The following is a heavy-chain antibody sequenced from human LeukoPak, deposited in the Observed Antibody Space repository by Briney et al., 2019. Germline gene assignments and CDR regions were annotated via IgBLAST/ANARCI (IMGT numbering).Heavy chain of an antibody. V-gene: IGHV1-18*01. CDR2: ISAYNGNT. CDR1: GYTFTSYV. J-gene: IGHJ4*02. Sequence: ASVKVSCKASGYTFTSYVISWVRQAPGQGLEWMGWISAYNGNTNYAQRLQGSVTMTTDTSTNTAYLELRSLRSDDTAVYYCARDCSGGSCYWGQGTLVTVSS. D-gene: IGHD2-15*01. CDR3: ARDCSGGSCY.